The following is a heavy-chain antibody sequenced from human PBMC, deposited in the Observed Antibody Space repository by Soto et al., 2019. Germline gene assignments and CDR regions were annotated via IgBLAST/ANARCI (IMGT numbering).Heavy chain of an antibody. V-gene: IGHV4-34*01. J-gene: IGHJ4*02. CDR1: GGSFSGYY. CDR3: ARAGSDYDSSGYYLGFPEAPDY. CDR2: INHSGST. D-gene: IGHD3-22*01. Sequence: QVQLQQWGAGLLKPSETLSLTCAVYGGSFSGYYWSWIRQPPGKGLVWIGEINHSGSTNYNPSLRSRVTISVDTTKNQVSLKLSSVTAADTAVYYCARAGSDYDSSGYYLGFPEAPDYWGQGTLVTVSS.